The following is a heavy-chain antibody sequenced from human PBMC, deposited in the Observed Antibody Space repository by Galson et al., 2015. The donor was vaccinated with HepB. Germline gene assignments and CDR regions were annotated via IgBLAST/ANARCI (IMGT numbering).Heavy chain of an antibody. Sequence: SLRLSCAASRFTFSSYAMHWVRQAPGRGLEWVAVISYDGSNKCYADSVKGRFTISRDNSKNTLYLQMNSLRADDTAVYYCSNLVGATSFDYWGQGTLVTVSS. CDR2: ISYDGSNK. CDR1: RFTFSSYA. J-gene: IGHJ4*02. V-gene: IGHV3-30-3*01. D-gene: IGHD1-26*01. CDR3: SNLVGATSFDY.